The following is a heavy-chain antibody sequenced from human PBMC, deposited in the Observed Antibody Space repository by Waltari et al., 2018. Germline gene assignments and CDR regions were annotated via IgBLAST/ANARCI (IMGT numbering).Heavy chain of an antibody. CDR2: IYYSGST. CDR3: ARRDSSGWIDY. Sequence: QLQLQESGPGLVKPSETLSLTCTVSGGSISSSSYYWGWIRQPPGKGLEWIGSIYYSGSTYYNPSLKSRVTISVDTSKNQFSLKLSSVTAADTAVYYCARRDSSGWIDYWGQGTLVTVSS. J-gene: IGHJ4*02. V-gene: IGHV4-39*01. CDR1: GGSISSSSYY. D-gene: IGHD6-19*01.